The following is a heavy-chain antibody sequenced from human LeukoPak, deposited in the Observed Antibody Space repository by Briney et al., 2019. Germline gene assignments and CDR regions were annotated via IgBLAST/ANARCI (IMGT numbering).Heavy chain of an antibody. J-gene: IGHJ4*02. D-gene: IGHD3-10*01. CDR3: TRDLSRNYCIDY. CDR2: ISYDGNNK. CDR1: GFTFNSYA. Sequence: GRSLRLSCAASGFTFNSYAIHWVRQAPGKGLEWVSFISYDGNNKYYADSVKGRFTIPRDNSKNTLYLQLNSLRAEDTAVYYCTRDLSRNYCIDYWGQGTLVTVSS. V-gene: IGHV3-30-3*01.